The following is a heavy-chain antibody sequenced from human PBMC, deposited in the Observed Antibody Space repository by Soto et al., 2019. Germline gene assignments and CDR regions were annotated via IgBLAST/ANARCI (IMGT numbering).Heavy chain of an antibody. CDR1: GASITSTHW. CDR2: IYHSGSA. CDR3: ARDSKYSRDSYWYFEL. V-gene: IGHV4-4*02. D-gene: IGHD1-26*01. Sequence: QVQLQESGPGLVKPSGTLSLSCAVSGASITSTHWWSWVRQPPGKGLEWIGGIYHSGSANYNSSLKSRVVISVDKSKNQFSLNLTSVTAADTAVYYCARDSKYSRDSYWYFELWGRGTLVTVS. J-gene: IGHJ2*01.